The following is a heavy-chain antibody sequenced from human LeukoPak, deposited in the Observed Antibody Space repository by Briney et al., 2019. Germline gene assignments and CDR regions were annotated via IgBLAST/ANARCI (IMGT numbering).Heavy chain of an antibody. Sequence: SETLSLTCVVYGESFSGYYWTWIRQPPGKGLEWIVEINNSGSTNYNTSIKSRVTIPVDTSKNQFSLKLSSVTAADTAVYYCAGGRPSYNWNTHNWFDPWGQGNLVTVSS. CDR1: GESFSGYY. CDR2: INNSGST. V-gene: IGHV4-34*01. J-gene: IGHJ5*02. D-gene: IGHD1-20*01. CDR3: AGGRPSYNWNTHNWFDP.